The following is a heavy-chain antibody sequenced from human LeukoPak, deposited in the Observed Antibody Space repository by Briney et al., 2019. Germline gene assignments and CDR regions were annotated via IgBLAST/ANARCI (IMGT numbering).Heavy chain of an antibody. Sequence: SGTLSLTCTVSGGSISSYYWSWIRQPPGKGLEWIGYIYYSGSTNYNPSLKSRVTISVDTSKNQFSLKLSSVTAADTAVYYCARLGDVTPQQQLVGGEWWFDPWGQGTLVTVSS. CDR2: IYYSGST. J-gene: IGHJ5*02. CDR3: ARLGDVTPQQQLVGGEWWFDP. V-gene: IGHV4-59*01. D-gene: IGHD6-13*01. CDR1: GGSISSYY.